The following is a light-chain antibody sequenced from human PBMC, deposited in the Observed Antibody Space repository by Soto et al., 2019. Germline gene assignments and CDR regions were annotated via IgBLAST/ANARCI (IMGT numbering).Light chain of an antibody. Sequence: QSVLTQPPSVSGAPGQRVTISCTGSSSNIGAGYAVHWYQQLPGTAPKLLFNGNGIRPSGVPDRFSGSKSGTSASLAITGLQAEDEADYYCQSYDSSLSGWVFGGGTKLTVL. CDR3: QSYDSSLSGWV. CDR1: SSNIGAGYA. J-gene: IGLJ3*02. V-gene: IGLV1-40*01. CDR2: GNG.